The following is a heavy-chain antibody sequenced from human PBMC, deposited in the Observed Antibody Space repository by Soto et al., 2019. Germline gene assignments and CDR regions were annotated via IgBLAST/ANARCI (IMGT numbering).Heavy chain of an antibody. CDR1: GYTFTGHY. CDR3: ARPPGYISDWYYFDL. J-gene: IGHJ4*02. D-gene: IGHD3-9*01. CDR2: SGPXXXAX. V-gene: IGHV1-2*02. Sequence: ASVQVSCKASGYTFTGHYIHLVRQAPEQGXEWMGXSGPXXXAXRXAXRXXXXVTMTWDTSLNTAYMELSSLITEDTAVYYCARPPGYISDWYYFDLWGQGTQVTVSS.